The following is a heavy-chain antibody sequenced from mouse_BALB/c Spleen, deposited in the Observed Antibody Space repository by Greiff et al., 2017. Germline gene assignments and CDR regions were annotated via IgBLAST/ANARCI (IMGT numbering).Heavy chain of an antibody. CDR3: ARVTTVVAPYFDY. D-gene: IGHD1-1*01. CDR1: GYAFSSYW. J-gene: IGHJ2*01. V-gene: IGHV1-80*01. Sequence: QVQLQQSGAELVRPGSSVKISCKASGYAFSSYWMNWVKQRPGQGLEWIGQIYPGDGDTNYNGKFKGKATLTADKSSSTAYMQLTSLTSEDSAVYFCARVTTVVAPYFDYWGQGTTLTVSS. CDR2: IYPGDGDT.